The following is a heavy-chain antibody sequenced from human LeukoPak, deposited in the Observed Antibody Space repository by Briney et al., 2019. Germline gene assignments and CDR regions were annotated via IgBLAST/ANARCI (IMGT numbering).Heavy chain of an antibody. CDR1: GYTFSRYY. V-gene: IGHV1-46*01. Sequence: ASVKVSCKASGYTFSRYYMHWVRQAPGQGLEWMGIINPSGGSTSSAQKFQGRVTMTRDTSTRIVYMELSSLRSEDTAVYYCARWGASGLALIYYYGMDVWGQGTTVTVSS. D-gene: IGHD3/OR15-3a*01. CDR3: ARWGASGLALIYYYGMDV. J-gene: IGHJ6*02. CDR2: INPSGGST.